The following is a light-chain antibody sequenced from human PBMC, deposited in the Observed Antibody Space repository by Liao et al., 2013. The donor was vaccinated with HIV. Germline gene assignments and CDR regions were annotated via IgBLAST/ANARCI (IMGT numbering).Light chain of an antibody. CDR1: ALPKQY. V-gene: IGLV3-1*01. J-gene: IGLJ3*02. CDR3: QTWDSSTVV. CDR2: QDN. Sequence: SYELTQPPSVSVSPGQTARMTCSGDALPKQYAHWYQQRPGQSPVLVIYQDNKRPSTIPERFSGSNSGNTATLTITGTQALDEADYYCQTWDSSTVVFGGGTKLTVL.